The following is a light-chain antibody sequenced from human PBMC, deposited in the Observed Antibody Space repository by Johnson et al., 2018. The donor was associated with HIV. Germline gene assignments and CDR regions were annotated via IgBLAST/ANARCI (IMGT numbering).Light chain of an antibody. J-gene: IGLJ1*01. Sequence: QSVLTQPPSVSAAPGQKVTISCSGSSSNIGNNYVSWYQQLPGTAPKLLIDDNNKRPSGIPERFSGSKSGTSATMGITGLQTGDEADDDVVTWDSSMSAFYVFGTVTKVTVL. CDR1: SSNIGNNY. CDR3: VTWDSSMSAFYV. CDR2: DNN. V-gene: IGLV1-51*01.